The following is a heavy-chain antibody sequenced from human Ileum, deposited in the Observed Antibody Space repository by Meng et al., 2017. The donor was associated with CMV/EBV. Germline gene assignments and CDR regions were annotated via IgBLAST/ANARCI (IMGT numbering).Heavy chain of an antibody. Sequence: GGSLRLSCAASGFTFSSYAMSWVRQAPGKGLEWVSAISGSGGSTYYADSVKGRFTISRDNSKDTVYLQMNSLRPDDTAVYYCAREGTLSFSLDSWGQGTLVTVSS. CDR1: GFTFSSYA. CDR2: ISGSGGST. D-gene: IGHD3-10*01. J-gene: IGHJ4*02. V-gene: IGHV3-23*01. CDR3: AREGTLSFSLDS.